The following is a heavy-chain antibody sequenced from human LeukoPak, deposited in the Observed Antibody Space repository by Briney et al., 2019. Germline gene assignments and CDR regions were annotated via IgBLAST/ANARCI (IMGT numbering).Heavy chain of an antibody. Sequence: SVKVSCKASGGTFSSYAISWVRQAPGQGLEWMGGIIPIFGTANYAQKFQGRVTITADKSTSTAYMELSSLRSEDTAVYYCARVGGGSSWHGQYVPDNWFDPWGQGTLVTVSS. V-gene: IGHV1-69*06. J-gene: IGHJ5*02. CDR1: GGTFSSYA. CDR3: ARVGGGSSWHGQYVPDNWFDP. D-gene: IGHD6-13*01. CDR2: IIPIFGTA.